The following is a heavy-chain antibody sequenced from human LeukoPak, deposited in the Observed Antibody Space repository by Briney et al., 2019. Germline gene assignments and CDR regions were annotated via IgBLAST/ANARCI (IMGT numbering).Heavy chain of an antibody. CDR1: GFTFSSYS. V-gene: IGHV3-48*01. CDR3: ARVVTLDYFDY. J-gene: IGHJ4*02. D-gene: IGHD4-23*01. CDR2: ISSSSSTI. Sequence: GGSLRLSCAASGFTFSSYSMNWVRQAPGKGLEWVSYISSSSSTIYYADSVKGRFTISRDNAKNSLYLQMNSLRAEDTAVYYCARVVTLDYFDYWGQGTLVTVSS.